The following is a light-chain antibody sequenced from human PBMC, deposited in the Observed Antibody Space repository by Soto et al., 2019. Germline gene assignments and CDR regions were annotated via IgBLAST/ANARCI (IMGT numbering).Light chain of an antibody. CDR3: QQYGSSPLT. V-gene: IGKV3-20*01. CDR1: QSVSSSY. J-gene: IGKJ1*01. Sequence: EIVLTQSPGTLSLSPGERATLSCRASQSVSSSYLAWYQQKPGQAPRLLIYGASSRATGIPDRFSGSGSGTDFTLTISRLEPEDFAVYYCQQYGSSPLTFGQGN. CDR2: GAS.